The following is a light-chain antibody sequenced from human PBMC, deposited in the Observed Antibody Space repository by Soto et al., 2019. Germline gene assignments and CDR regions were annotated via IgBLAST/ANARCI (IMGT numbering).Light chain of an antibody. J-gene: IGLJ2*01. Sequence: QSVLTQPTSVSGAPGQRVTISCTGSSSNIGAGYDVHWYQQLPGRAPKLLIYGNTNRPSGVPDRFSGSKSGTSASLAITGLQAEDEADYYCLSFDSSLSVVFGGGTKLTFL. V-gene: IGLV1-40*01. CDR3: LSFDSSLSVV. CDR2: GNT. CDR1: SSNIGAGYD.